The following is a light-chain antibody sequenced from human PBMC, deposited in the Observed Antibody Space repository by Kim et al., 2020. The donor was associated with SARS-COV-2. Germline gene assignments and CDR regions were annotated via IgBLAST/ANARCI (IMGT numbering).Light chain of an antibody. J-gene: IGKJ4*01. CDR1: QDIASA. V-gene: IGKV1D-13*01. CDR3: QQFDDYPALS. CDR2: DAS. Sequence: SIGDRVTITCRASQDIASALAGYQQKPGKSPNLLIHDASSLESGVPSRFSGSGSGTHFTLTISSLQPEDFATYYCQQFDDYPALSFGGGTKLEI.